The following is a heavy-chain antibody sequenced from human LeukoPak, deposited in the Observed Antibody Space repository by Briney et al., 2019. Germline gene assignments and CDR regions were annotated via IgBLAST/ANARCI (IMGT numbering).Heavy chain of an antibody. Sequence: GGSLRLPCAASGLTFSSYWMHWVRQAPGKGLVWVSRINSDGSSTSYADSVKGRFTISRDNAKNTLYLQMNSLRAEDTAVYYCARDFSYDFWSGYAYYYYGMDVWGQGTTVTVSS. CDR2: INSDGSST. V-gene: IGHV3-74*01. CDR3: ARDFSYDFWSGYAYYYYGMDV. CDR1: GLTFSSYW. J-gene: IGHJ6*02. D-gene: IGHD3-3*01.